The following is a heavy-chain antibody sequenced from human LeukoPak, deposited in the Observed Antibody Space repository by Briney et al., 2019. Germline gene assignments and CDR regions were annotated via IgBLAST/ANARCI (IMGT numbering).Heavy chain of an antibody. J-gene: IGHJ4*02. D-gene: IGHD6-13*01. CDR2: IYPGDSDT. CDR1: GYTFSSYW. V-gene: IGHV5-51*01. Sequence: GESLKISCKGSGYTFSSYWIDWVRQMPGKGLEWMGIIYPGDSDTRYSPSFQGQVTIPADQSISTADLQWSSLKASDTAMYYCARQVVATAGTYDYWGQGTLVTVSS. CDR3: ARQVVATAGTYDY.